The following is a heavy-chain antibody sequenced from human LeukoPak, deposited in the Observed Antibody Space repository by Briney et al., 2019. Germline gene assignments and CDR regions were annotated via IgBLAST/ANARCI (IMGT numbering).Heavy chain of an antibody. CDR2: IYYSGST. Sequence: MASETLSLTCTVSGGSISSSSYYWGWIRQPPGKGLEWIGSIYYSGSTYYNPSLKSRVTTSVDTSKNQFSLKLSSVTAADTAVYYCAIDLTSGFDYWGQGTLVTVSS. V-gene: IGHV4-39*01. D-gene: IGHD3-10*01. CDR3: AIDLTSGFDY. CDR1: GGSISSSSYY. J-gene: IGHJ4*02.